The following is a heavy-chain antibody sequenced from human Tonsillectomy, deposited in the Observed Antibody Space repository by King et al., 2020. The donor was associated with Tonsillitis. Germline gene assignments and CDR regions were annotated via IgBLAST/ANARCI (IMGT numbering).Heavy chain of an antibody. V-gene: IGHV3-30-3*01. D-gene: IGHD2-15*01. Sequence: VQLVESGGGVVQPGRSLRLSCAASGFTFSSYAMHWVRQAPGKGLEWVAVISYDGSNKYYADSVKGRFTISRDNSKNTLYLQMNSLRAEDTAVYYCARDWLGYCSGGSCSGVDYWGQGTLVTVSS. CDR2: ISYDGSNK. J-gene: IGHJ4*02. CDR1: GFTFSSYA. CDR3: ARDWLGYCSGGSCSGVDY.